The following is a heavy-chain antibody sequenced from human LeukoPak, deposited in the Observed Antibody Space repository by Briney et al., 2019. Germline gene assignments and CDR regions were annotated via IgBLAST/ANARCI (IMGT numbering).Heavy chain of an antibody. CDR1: GYTFTSYG. Sequence: ASVKVSCKASGYTFTSYGISWVRQAPGQGLEWMGWISAYNGNTNYAQKFQGRVTMTRNTSISTAYMELSSLRSEDTAVYYCARKFLGSRGYYFDYWGQGTLVTVSS. J-gene: IGHJ4*02. CDR2: ISAYNGNT. V-gene: IGHV1-18*01. D-gene: IGHD3-10*01. CDR3: ARKFLGSRGYYFDY.